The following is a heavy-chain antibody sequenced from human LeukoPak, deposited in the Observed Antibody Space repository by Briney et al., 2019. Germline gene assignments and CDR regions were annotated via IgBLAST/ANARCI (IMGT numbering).Heavy chain of an antibody. J-gene: IGHJ6*02. CDR3: ARCKYYDFWSGYYNPNYYYYGMDV. CDR1: GYTFTSYG. V-gene: IGHV1-18*01. CDR2: ISAYNGNT. D-gene: IGHD3-3*01. Sequence: GASVKVSCKASGYTFTSYGISWVRQAPGQGLEWMGWISAYNGNTNYAQKLQGRVTMTTDTSKSTAYMELRSVRSDDTAVYYCARCKYYDFWSGYYNPNYYYYGMDVWGQGTTVTVSS.